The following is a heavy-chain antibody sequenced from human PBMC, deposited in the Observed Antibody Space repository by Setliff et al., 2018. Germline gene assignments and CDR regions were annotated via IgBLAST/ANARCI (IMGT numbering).Heavy chain of an antibody. CDR3: GRDVFDFRTGQVGP. V-gene: IGHV3-7*01. J-gene: IGHJ5*02. CDR2: INQDGSGK. Sequence: GGSLRLSCAASGFTFSSFWMAWDRQSPGRGLEWVANINQDGSGKFYVDSVKXXFTIXXXXXXXXXXXXXXXXRXEDTSVYYCGRDVFDFRTGQVGPWGQGTRVTVSS. D-gene: IGHD3-3*01. CDR1: GFTFSSFW.